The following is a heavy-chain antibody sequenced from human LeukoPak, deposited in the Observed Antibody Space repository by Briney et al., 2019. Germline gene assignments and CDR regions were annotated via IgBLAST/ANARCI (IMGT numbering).Heavy chain of an antibody. V-gene: IGHV4-34*01. CDR2: INHSGST. CDR3: ARDGYSSSWYDYYYYMDV. D-gene: IGHD6-13*01. Sequence: SETLSLTCAVYGGSFSGYYWSWIRQPPGKGLEWIGEINHSGSTNYNPSLKSRVTMSVDTSKNQFSLKLSSVTAADTAVYYCARDGYSSSWYDYYYYMDVWGKGTTVTISS. J-gene: IGHJ6*03. CDR1: GGSFSGYY.